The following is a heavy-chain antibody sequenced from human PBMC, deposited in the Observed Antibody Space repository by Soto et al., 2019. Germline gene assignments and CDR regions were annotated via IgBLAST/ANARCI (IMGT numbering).Heavy chain of an antibody. J-gene: IGHJ6*02. CDR2: IYYSEST. CDR3: ARDQGYGGKYYGMDV. CDR1: GGSSSSGYY. V-gene: IGHV4-31*03. D-gene: IGHD2-15*01. Sequence: QVQLQESGPGLVKPSQTLSLTCNVSGGSSSSGYYWNWIRQHPWKGLEWIGYIYYSESTYYNPSLKSRLTIAVDKSKNQFSLKLSSVTAAETAMYVCARDQGYGGKYYGMDVWGQGTTGTGSS.